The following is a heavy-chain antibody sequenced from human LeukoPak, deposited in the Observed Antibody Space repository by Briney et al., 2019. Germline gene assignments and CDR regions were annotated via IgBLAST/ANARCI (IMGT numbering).Heavy chain of an antibody. CDR1: GGSVSSGSYY. J-gene: IGHJ6*04. CDR2: IYYSGST. Sequence: SETLSLTCTASGGSVSSGSYYWSWIRQPPGKGLEWIGYIYYSGSTNYNPSLKSRVTISVDTSTNQFSLKLSSVTAADTAVYYCASLLRYFDWLLAPSYYYGMDVWGKGTTVTVSS. V-gene: IGHV4-61*01. D-gene: IGHD3-9*01. CDR3: ASLLRYFDWLLAPSYYYGMDV.